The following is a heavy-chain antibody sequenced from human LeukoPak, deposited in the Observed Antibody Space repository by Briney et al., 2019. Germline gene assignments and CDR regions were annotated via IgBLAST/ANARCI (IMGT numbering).Heavy chain of an antibody. CDR2: IYPSGST. Sequence: SETLSLTCTVSDDSISGYYYIWIRQPPGKGLEWIAYIYPSGSTKYNPSLKSPVTVSVDTSKNQSSLRLGSVTAADTAVYYCARRAAATRAFDIWGQGTTVTVSS. D-gene: IGHD6-25*01. CDR1: DDSISGYY. V-gene: IGHV4-4*09. J-gene: IGHJ3*02. CDR3: ARRAAATRAFDI.